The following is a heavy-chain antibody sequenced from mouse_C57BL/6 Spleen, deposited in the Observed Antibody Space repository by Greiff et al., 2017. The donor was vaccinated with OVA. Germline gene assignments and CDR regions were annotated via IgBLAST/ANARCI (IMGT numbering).Heavy chain of an antibody. J-gene: IGHJ2*01. Sequence: QVQLHQPGTELVKPGASVKLSCKASGYTFTSYWMHWVKQRPGQGLEWIGNINPSNGGTNYNEKFKSKATLTVDKSSSTAYMQLSSLTSEDSAVYYCARGPYGYDWGYYFDYWGQGTTLTVSS. CDR2: INPSNGGT. D-gene: IGHD2-2*01. CDR3: ARGPYGYDWGYYFDY. V-gene: IGHV1-53*01. CDR1: GYTFTSYW.